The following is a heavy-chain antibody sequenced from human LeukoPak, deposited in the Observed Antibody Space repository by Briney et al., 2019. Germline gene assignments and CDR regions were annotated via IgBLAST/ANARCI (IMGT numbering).Heavy chain of an antibody. CDR2: ISYDGGNK. V-gene: IGHV3-30-3*01. CDR1: GFTFSSYA. D-gene: IGHD2-15*01. CDR3: ARDSPRYCSGGSCYSPGY. Sequence: PGRSLRLSCAASGFTFSSYAMHWVRQAPGKGLEWVAVISYDGGNKYYADSVKGRFTISRDNSKNTLYLQMNSLRAEDTAVYYCARDSPRYCSGGSCYSPGYWGQGTLVTVSS. J-gene: IGHJ4*02.